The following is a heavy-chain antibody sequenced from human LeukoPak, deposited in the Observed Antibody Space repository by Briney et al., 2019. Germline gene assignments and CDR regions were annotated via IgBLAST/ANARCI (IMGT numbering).Heavy chain of an antibody. D-gene: IGHD2-2*01. V-gene: IGHV3-21*01. Sequence: PGGSLRLSCAASGFTFSSYSMNWVRQAPGKGLEWVSSISSSSSYIYYADSVKGRFTISRDNAKNSLYLQMNSLRAEDTAVYYCARGRDCSSTSCYEGRSGYYYYYMDVWGKGTTVTVSS. CDR2: ISSSSSYI. J-gene: IGHJ6*03. CDR3: ARGRDCSSTSCYEGRSGYYYYYMDV. CDR1: GFTFSSYS.